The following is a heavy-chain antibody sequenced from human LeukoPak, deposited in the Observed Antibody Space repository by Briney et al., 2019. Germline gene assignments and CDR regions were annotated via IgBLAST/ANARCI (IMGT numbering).Heavy chain of an antibody. CDR3: ARVSYYYDN. CDR2: ISRSCCTI. Sequence: GGSLRLSCAASGLTLHDYYMSWIRQTPGRGLEGVSYISRSCCTIYYADAVKGRYTVSRANAKNSLYLQMNSLRAEDTAVYDCARVSYYYDNWGQGTLVTVSS. CDR1: GLTLHDYY. J-gene: IGHJ4*02. V-gene: IGHV3-11*01.